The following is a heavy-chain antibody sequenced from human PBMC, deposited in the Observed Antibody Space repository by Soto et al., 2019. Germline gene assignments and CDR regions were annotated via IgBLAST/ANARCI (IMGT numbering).Heavy chain of an antibody. Sequence: PGGSLRLSCAASGFTFSSYWMHWVRQAPGKGLVWVSRINSDGSSTSYADSVKGRFTISRDNAKNTLYLQMNSLRAEDTAVYYCASPLRIPIYGMDVWGQGTTVTVSS. CDR1: GFTFSSYW. CDR2: INSDGSST. CDR3: ASPLRIPIYGMDV. D-gene: IGHD2-15*01. V-gene: IGHV3-74*01. J-gene: IGHJ6*02.